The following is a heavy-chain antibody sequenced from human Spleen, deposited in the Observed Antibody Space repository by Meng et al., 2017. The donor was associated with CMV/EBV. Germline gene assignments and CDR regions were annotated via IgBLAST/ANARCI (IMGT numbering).Heavy chain of an antibody. D-gene: IGHD2-21*02. Sequence: QVHLQESGPVLVKPSGTLSLTCAVSGGSFSSSNLWTWVRQVPGKGLEWIGEIYHSGSTNYNPSLKSRVTISVDKFKNQFSLKLGSVTAADTAVYYCARIERRRILKYCGSDCSTTDYWGQGTLVTVSS. CDR2: IYHSGST. J-gene: IGHJ4*02. CDR3: ARIERRRILKYCGSDCSTTDY. V-gene: IGHV4-4*02. CDR1: GGSFSSSNL.